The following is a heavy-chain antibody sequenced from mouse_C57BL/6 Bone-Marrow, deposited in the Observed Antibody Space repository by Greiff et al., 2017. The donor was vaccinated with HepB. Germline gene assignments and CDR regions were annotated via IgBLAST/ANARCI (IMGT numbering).Heavy chain of an antibody. CDR3: ARQGYSNSLPY. V-gene: IGHV2-6-1*01. J-gene: IGHJ3*01. CDR1: GFSLTSYG. D-gene: IGHD2-5*01. Sequence: VQLQQSGPGLVAPSPRLSITCPVSGFSLTSYGVHWVRQPPGTGLEWLVVIWSDGSTTYNSALKSRLSISKDNSKSQVFLKMNSLQTDDTAMYYCARQGYSNSLPYWGQGTLVTVSA. CDR2: IWSDGST.